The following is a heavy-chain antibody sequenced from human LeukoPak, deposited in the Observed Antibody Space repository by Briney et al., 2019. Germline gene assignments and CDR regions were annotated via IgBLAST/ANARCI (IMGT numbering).Heavy chain of an antibody. V-gene: IGHV1-46*01. CDR2: INPSGGST. Sequence: GASVKVSCKASGYTFTSYYMHRVRQAPGQGLEWMGIINPSGGSTSYAQKFQGRVTMTRDTSTSTVYMELSSLRSEDTAVYYCARDADDFWSGYSFDYWGQGTLVTVSS. CDR1: GYTFTSYY. CDR3: ARDADDFWSGYSFDY. D-gene: IGHD3-3*01. J-gene: IGHJ4*02.